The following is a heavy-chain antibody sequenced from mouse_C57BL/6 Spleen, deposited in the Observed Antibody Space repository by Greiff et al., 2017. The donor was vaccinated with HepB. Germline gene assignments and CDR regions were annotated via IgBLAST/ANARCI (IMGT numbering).Heavy chain of an antibody. CDR3: ARGPYGYDGEAWFAY. J-gene: IGHJ3*01. CDR2: ISYSGST. CDR1: GYSITSGYD. Sequence: EVKLMESGPGMVKPSQSLSLTCTVTGYSITSGYDWHWIRHFPGNKLEWMGYISYSGSTNYNPSLKSRISITHDTSKNHFFLKLNSVTTEDTATYYCARGPYGYDGEAWFAYWGQGTLVTVSA. V-gene: IGHV3-1*01. D-gene: IGHD2-2*01.